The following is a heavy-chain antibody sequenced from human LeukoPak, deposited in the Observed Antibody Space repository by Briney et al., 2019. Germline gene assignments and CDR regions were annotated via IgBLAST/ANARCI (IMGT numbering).Heavy chain of an antibody. D-gene: IGHD3-22*01. Sequence: GGSLRLSCAASGFTFSSYAMHWVRQAPGKGLEWVANIKQDGSEKYYVDSVKGRFTISRDNAKNSLYLQMNSLRAEDTAVYYCARDWKTWAVDYDSSGHGVDYWGQGTLVTVSS. V-gene: IGHV3-7*01. J-gene: IGHJ4*02. CDR3: ARDWKTWAVDYDSSGHGVDY. CDR2: IKQDGSEK. CDR1: GFTFSSYA.